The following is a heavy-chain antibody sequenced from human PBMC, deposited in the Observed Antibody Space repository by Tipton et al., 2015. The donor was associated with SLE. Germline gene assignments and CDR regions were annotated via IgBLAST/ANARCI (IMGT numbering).Heavy chain of an antibody. J-gene: IGHJ1*01. D-gene: IGHD3-16*02. CDR1: GGSISSGGYY. Sequence: TLSLTCTVSGGSISSGGYYWSWIRQSPGKGLEWIGEINHSGNTNYNPSLKSRVTISVDTSKNQLSLKLSSVTAADTAVYYCASRYRSIEGYFQHWGQGTLVTVSS. CDR2: INHSGNT. V-gene: IGHV4-39*07. CDR3: ASRYRSIEGYFQH.